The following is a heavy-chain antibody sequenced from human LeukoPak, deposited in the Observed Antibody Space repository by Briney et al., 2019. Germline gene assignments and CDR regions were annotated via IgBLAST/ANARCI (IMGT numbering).Heavy chain of an antibody. V-gene: IGHV3-9*01. J-gene: IGHJ4*02. CDR1: RFTFDDYT. CDR2: ISWNSGNI. Sequence: GGSLRLSCAASRFTFDDYTIHSIRQAAGKGLECVSSISWNSGNIGYADSVKGRFTISRDNAKNSLYLQMNSLRTEDTALYYCAKVPTGYYDSSGYYYFDYWGQGTLVTVSS. D-gene: IGHD3-22*01. CDR3: AKVPTGYYDSSGYYYFDY.